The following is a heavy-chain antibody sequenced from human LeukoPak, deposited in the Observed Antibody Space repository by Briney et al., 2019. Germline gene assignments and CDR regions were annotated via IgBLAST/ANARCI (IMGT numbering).Heavy chain of an antibody. V-gene: IGHV4-59*08. CDR1: GGSTSSYY. J-gene: IGHJ4*02. CDR3: ARHVRICSGGSCYVYFDY. Sequence: SETLSLTCTVSGGSTSSYYWSWIRQPPGKGLEWIGYIYYSGSTNYNPSLKSRVTISVDTSKNQFSLKLSSVTAADTAVYYCARHVRICSGGSCYVYFDYWGQGTLVTVSS. CDR2: IYYSGST. D-gene: IGHD2-15*01.